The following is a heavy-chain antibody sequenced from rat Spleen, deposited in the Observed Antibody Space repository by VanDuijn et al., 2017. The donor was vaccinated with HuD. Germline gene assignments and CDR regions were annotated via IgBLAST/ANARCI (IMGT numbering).Heavy chain of an antibody. D-gene: IGHD1-9*01. CDR2: ISYDGSST. J-gene: IGHJ2*01. CDR3: SKGMGLTN. CDR1: GFTFTDYN. V-gene: IGHV5S10*01. Sequence: EVQLVESGGGLVQPGRSLKLSCAASGFTFTDYNMAWVRQAPKKGLEWVATISYDGSSTYYRDSVKGRFTISRDNAKNTVDMQLSSLRSEDTATYYCSKGMGLTNWGQGVMVTVSS.